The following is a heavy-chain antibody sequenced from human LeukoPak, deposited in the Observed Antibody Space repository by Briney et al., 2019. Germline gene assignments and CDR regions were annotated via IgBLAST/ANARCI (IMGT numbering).Heavy chain of an antibody. V-gene: IGHV3-53*01. CDR1: GFIVSSNY. CDR2: IYSGGNT. Sequence: PGGSLRLSCAASGFIVSSNYSSWVRQAPGKGLDWVSVIYSGGNTSYADSVKGRLTISRDNSKNMLYLQMNSLRAEDTAVYYCARGGQDDRDYSFHYWGQGTLVTVSS. J-gene: IGHJ4*02. CDR3: ARGGQDDRDYSFHY. D-gene: IGHD4-17*01.